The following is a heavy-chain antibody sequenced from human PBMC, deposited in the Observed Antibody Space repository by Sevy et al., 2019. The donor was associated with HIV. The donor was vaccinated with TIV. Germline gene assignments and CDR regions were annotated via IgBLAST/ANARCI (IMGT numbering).Heavy chain of an antibody. CDR1: GFTFSNYD. Sequence: GESLKISCAASGFTFSNYDMHWVRQAPGKGLEWVAVISHDGNYKNYADSVKVRFTISRDDFKNTLYLQMGSLRPEDTAVYFCARLFSCGGDCYYLDYWGQGALVTVSS. CDR2: ISHDGNYK. V-gene: IGHV3-30-3*01. J-gene: IGHJ4*02. CDR3: ARLFSCGGDCYYLDY. D-gene: IGHD2-21*02.